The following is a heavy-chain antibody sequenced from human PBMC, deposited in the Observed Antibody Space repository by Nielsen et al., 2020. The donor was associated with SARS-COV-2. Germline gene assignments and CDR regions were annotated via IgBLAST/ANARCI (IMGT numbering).Heavy chain of an antibody. CDR2: IKQDGSEK. J-gene: IGHJ3*02. CDR1: GFTFSSYW. CDR3: ASDWLEIAADDAFDI. V-gene: IGHV3-7*03. Sequence: GESLKISCAASGFTFSSYWMSWVRQAPGKGLEWVANIKQDGSEKYYVDSVKGRFTISRDNAKNSLYLQMNSLRAEDTAVYYCASDWLEIAADDAFDIWGQGTMVTVSS. D-gene: IGHD6-13*01.